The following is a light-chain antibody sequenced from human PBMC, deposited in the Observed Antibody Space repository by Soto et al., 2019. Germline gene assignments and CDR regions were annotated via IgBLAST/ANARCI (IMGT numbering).Light chain of an antibody. CDR3: ATWDDSLNGLV. CDR2: SNN. J-gene: IGLJ2*01. Sequence: QSVLTQPPSASGTPGQRVTISCSGSSSNIGSYTVNWYQQLPGTAPKLLIYSNNQRPSGVPDRFSGSKSGTSASLAISGLQSEDEAEYYCATWDDSLNGLVFGVGTKLTVL. CDR1: SSNIGSYT. V-gene: IGLV1-44*01.